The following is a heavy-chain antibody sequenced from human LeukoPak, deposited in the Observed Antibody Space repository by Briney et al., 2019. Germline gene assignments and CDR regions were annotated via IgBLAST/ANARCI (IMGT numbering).Heavy chain of an antibody. CDR2: IQSDGSST. V-gene: IGHV3-74*01. CDR1: GFTFSSYW. CDR3: ARDAFTDILTGGTPPILYYYYGMDV. J-gene: IGHJ6*02. D-gene: IGHD3-9*01. Sequence: GGSLRLSCVASGFTFSSYWMHWVRQAPGKGLVWVSRIQSDGSSTNYADSVKGRFTISRDNSKNTLYLQMNSLRAEDTAVYYCARDAFTDILTGGTPPILYYYYGMDVWGQGTTVTVSS.